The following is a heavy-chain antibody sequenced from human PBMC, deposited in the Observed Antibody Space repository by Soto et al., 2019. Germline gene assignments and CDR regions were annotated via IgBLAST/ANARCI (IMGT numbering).Heavy chain of an antibody. D-gene: IGHD6-13*01. CDR1: GFTFSSYG. CDR2: ISYDGSNK. Sequence: QVQLVESGGGVVQPGRSLRLSCAASGFTFSSYGMHWVRQAPGKGLEWVAVISYDGSNKYYADFVKGRFTISRDNSKNTLYLQMNSLRAEDTAVYYCAKDHGSSAPMVYGMDVWGQGTTVTVSS. CDR3: AKDHGSSAPMVYGMDV. J-gene: IGHJ6*02. V-gene: IGHV3-30*18.